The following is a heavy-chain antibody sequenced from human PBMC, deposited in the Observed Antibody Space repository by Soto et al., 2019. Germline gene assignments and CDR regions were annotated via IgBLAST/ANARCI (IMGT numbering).Heavy chain of an antibody. J-gene: IGHJ5*02. V-gene: IGHV1-24*01. CDR2: FDPEDGET. Sequence: ASVKVSCKVSGYTLTELSMHWVRQAPGKGLEWMGGFDPEDGETIYAQKFQGRVTMTEETSTDTAYMELSSLRSEDTAVYYCATDPRYFDWLPVPPNWFDPWGQGTLVTVSS. CDR1: GYTLTELS. D-gene: IGHD3-9*01. CDR3: ATDPRYFDWLPVPPNWFDP.